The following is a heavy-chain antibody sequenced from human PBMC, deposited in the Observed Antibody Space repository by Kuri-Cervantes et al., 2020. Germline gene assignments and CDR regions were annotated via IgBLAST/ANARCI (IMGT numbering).Heavy chain of an antibody. CDR1: GFTFDDYA. V-gene: IGHV3-9*01. J-gene: IGHJ4*02. D-gene: IGHD6-13*01. Sequence: GGSLRLSCAASGFTFDDYAMHWVRQAPGKGLEWVSGISWNSGSIGYADSVKGRFTISRDNAKNSLYLQMNSLRAEDTAVYYCARDGVSIAAAGIYYFDYWGQGTLVTVSS. CDR2: ISWNSGSI. CDR3: ARDGVSIAAAGIYYFDY.